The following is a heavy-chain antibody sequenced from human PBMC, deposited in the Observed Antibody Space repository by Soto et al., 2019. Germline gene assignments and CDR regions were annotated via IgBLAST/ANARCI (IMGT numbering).Heavy chain of an antibody. CDR2: ISAYNGNT. CDR1: GYTFTSYG. D-gene: IGHD3-9*01. J-gene: IGHJ4*02. V-gene: IGHV1-18*01. CDR3: AKDRHPDGIWTFDS. Sequence: GASVKVSCKASGYTFTSYGISWVRQAPGQGLEWMGWISAYNGNTNYAQKLQGRVTMTTDTSTSTAYMELRSLRSDDTAVYYCAKDRHPDGIWTFDSWGPGTLVTVSS.